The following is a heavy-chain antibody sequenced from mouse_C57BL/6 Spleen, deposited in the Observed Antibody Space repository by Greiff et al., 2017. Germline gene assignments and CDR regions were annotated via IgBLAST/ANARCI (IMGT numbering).Heavy chain of an antibody. V-gene: IGHV2-5*01. D-gene: IGHD2-4*01. CDR2: IWRGGST. CDR3: AKNPYDYDGVWFAY. J-gene: IGHJ3*01. CDR1: GFSLTRYG. Sequence: QFPLQQSGPGLVQPSQSLSITCTVSGFSLTRYGVHWVRQSPGKGLEWLGVIWRGGSTDYNAAFMSRLSITKDNSKSQVFFKMNSLQADDTAIYYCAKNPYDYDGVWFAYWGQGTLVTVSA.